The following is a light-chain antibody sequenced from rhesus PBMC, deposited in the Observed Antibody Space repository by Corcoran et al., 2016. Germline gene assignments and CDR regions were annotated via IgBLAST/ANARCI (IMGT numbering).Light chain of an antibody. J-gene: IGKJ4*01. CDR2: YAS. CDR3: QQYNNSPLT. Sequence: DIQMTQSPSSLSASVGDRVTITCRASQGINNYLSWYQQQPGKAPNPLIYYASSLETGIPQRFSGSRSGTDYTLTISSLQPEDIATYYCQQYNNSPLTFGGGTKVELK. CDR1: QGINNY. V-gene: IGKV1-66*01.